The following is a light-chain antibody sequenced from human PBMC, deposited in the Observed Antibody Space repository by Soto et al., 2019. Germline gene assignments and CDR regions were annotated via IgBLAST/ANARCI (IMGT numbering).Light chain of an antibody. CDR1: SSDVGGYSY. J-gene: IGLJ1*01. CDR2: DVT. V-gene: IGLV2-11*01. CDR3: CSYTGSYSYV. Sequence: QSALTQPHSVSGSPGQSVTISCTGTSSDVGGYSYVSWYQQHPGKAPQLIIYDVTERPSGVPDRCSGSKSGNTASLTISGLQAEDEADYYCCSYTGSYSYVFGIGTKLTVL.